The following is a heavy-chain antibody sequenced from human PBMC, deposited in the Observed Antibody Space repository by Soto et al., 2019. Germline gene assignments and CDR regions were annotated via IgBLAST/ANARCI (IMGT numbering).Heavy chain of an antibody. Sequence: QLQLQESGPGLVKPSETLSLTCTVSGGSISSGSYYWGCIRQPPGKGLEWIGSIYYSGSTYYNPSLKSRVTISVDTSNNQFSLKLSSVTAADTAVYYCARPAVAGTSDAFDIWGQGTMVTVFS. CDR2: IYYSGST. D-gene: IGHD6-19*01. V-gene: IGHV4-39*01. CDR1: GGSISSGSYY. CDR3: ARPAVAGTSDAFDI. J-gene: IGHJ3*02.